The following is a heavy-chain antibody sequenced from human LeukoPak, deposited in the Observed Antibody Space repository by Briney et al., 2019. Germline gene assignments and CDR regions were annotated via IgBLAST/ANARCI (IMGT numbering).Heavy chain of an antibody. V-gene: IGHV1-46*01. Sequence: GASVKVSCKASGYTFTSYYMHWVRQAPGQGLEWMGIINPSGGSTSYAQKFQGRVTMTRDTSTSTVYMELSSLRSEDTAVYYCARESVDTAMVTGDNWFDPWGQGTLVTVSS. CDR2: INPSGGST. J-gene: IGHJ5*02. CDR1: GYTFTSYY. CDR3: ARESVDTAMVTGDNWFDP. D-gene: IGHD5-18*01.